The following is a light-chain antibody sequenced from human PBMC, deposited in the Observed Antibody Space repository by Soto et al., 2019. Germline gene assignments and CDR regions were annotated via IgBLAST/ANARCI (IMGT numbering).Light chain of an antibody. CDR2: DSS. CDR1: QSVGTY. CDR3: QQRSNWPRRT. V-gene: IGKV3-11*01. J-gene: IGKJ1*01. Sequence: EIVLTQSPATLSLSPGERATLSCRASQSVGTYFAWYQQKPGQAPRLLIYDSSNRATGIPARFSGSGSGTDFTLTISSLEPEDFAVYYCQQRSNWPRRTFGQGTKVDIK.